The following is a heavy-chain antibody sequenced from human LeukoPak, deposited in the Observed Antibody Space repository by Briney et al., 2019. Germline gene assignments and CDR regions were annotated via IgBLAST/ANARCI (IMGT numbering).Heavy chain of an antibody. CDR2: INSDGSST. J-gene: IGHJ3*02. V-gene: IGHV3-74*01. Sequence: PGGSLRLSCAVSGFTLSDHYMDWVRQAPGKGLVWVSRINSDGSSTSYADSVKGRFTISRDNAKNTLYLQMNSLRAEDTAVYYCAGFYCGGDCYSQPFDIWGQGTMVTVSS. D-gene: IGHD2-21*02. CDR1: GFTLSDHY. CDR3: AGFYCGGDCYSQPFDI.